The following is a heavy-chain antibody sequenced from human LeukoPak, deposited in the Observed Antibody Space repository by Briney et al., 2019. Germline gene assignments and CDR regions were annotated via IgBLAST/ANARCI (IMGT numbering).Heavy chain of an antibody. V-gene: IGHV4-61*08. CDR1: GGSISSGGYS. CDR3: ARSRRGSSGWFDY. J-gene: IGHJ5*01. CDR2: IYYSGST. D-gene: IGHD6-19*01. Sequence: SQTLSLTCAVSGGSISSGGYSWSWIRQPPGKGLEWIGYIYYSGSTNYNPSLKSRVTISVDTSKNQFSLKLSSVTAADTAVYYCARSRRGSSGWFDYWGQGTLVTVSS.